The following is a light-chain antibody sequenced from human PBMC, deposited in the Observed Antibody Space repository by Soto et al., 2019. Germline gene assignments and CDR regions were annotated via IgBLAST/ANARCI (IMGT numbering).Light chain of an antibody. CDR3: TSYTTSSTVV. CDR1: RSDIGTYDL. J-gene: IGLJ2*01. V-gene: IGLV2-14*03. CDR2: DVT. Sequence: QSVLTQPASVSGSLGQSITISCTGTRSDIGTYDLVSWYQQHPGKAPQLMIYDVTNRPSGVSNRFSGSKSGNTASLTISGLQAEDEADYYCTSYTTSSTVVIGGGTQLPS.